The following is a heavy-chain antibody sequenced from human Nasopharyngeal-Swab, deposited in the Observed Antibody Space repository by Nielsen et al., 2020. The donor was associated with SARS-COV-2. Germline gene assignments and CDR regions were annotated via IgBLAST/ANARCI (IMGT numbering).Heavy chain of an antibody. CDR1: GFTFGSYA. Sequence: GGSLRLSCAASGFTFGSYAMHWVRQAPGKGLEWVAVISYDGSNKYYADSVKGRFTISRDNSKNTLYLQMNSLRAEDTAVYYCARDESLTFYYYGSGSYYPLEYWGQGTLVTVSS. CDR3: ARDESLTFYYYGSGSYYPLEY. V-gene: IGHV3-30-3*01. D-gene: IGHD3-10*01. J-gene: IGHJ4*02. CDR2: ISYDGSNK.